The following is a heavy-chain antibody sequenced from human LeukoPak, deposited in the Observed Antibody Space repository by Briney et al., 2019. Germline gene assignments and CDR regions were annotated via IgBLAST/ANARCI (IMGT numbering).Heavy chain of an antibody. V-gene: IGHV1-69*10. CDR1: GGAFSDYA. CDR3: AGIPVFGVVLHQEPV. D-gene: IGHD3-3*01. Sequence: SVKVSCKASGGAFSDYALNWVRQAPGQGLEWMGVFIPILGTANCTQKFQGRVTITADISTNTVYMELSSLRSEDTAVYFCAGIPVFGVVLHQEPVWGKGTTVTVSS. CDR2: FIPILGTA. J-gene: IGHJ6*04.